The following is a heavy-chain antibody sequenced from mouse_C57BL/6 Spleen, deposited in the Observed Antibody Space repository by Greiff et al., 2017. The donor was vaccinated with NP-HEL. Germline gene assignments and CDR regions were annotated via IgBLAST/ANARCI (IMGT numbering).Heavy chain of an antibody. Sequence: VHLVESDAELVKPGASVKISCKASGYTFTDHTIHWMKQRPEQGLEWIGYIYPRDGSTKYNEKFKGKATLTADKSSSTAYMQLNSLTSEDSAVYFCARLIGPWYFDVWGTGTTVTVSS. J-gene: IGHJ1*03. CDR2: IYPRDGST. D-gene: IGHD1-2*01. V-gene: IGHV1-78*01. CDR1: GYTFTDHT. CDR3: ARLIGPWYFDV.